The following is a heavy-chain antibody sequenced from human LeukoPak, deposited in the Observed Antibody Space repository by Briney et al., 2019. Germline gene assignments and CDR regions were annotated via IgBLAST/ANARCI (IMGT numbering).Heavy chain of an antibody. CDR1: GFTFSSFW. CDR2: IKKDGSQK. CDR3: TRVFGGYDVSDY. Sequence: GGSLRLSCAASGFTFSSFWMSWVRQAPGKGLEWVANIKKDGSQKYYVDSVEGRFTISRDNAKNSLYLQMDSLRVDDTAVYYCTRVFGGYDVSDYWGQGTLVTISS. D-gene: IGHD3-3*01. V-gene: IGHV3-7*03. J-gene: IGHJ4*02.